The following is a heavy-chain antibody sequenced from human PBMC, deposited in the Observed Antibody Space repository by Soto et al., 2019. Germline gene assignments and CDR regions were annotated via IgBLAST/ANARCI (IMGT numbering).Heavy chain of an antibody. CDR3: ARPYGGYESLRAGHDAFDI. V-gene: IGHV1-69*02. D-gene: IGHD5-12*01. CDR2: IIPILGIA. Sequence: QVQLVQSGAEVKKPGSSVKVSCKASGGTFSSYTISWVRQAPGQGLEWMGRIIPILGIANYAQKFQGRVTITADKSTSTDYMELRSLRSEDTAVYYCARPYGGYESLRAGHDAFDIWGQGTMVTVSS. CDR1: GGTFSSYT. J-gene: IGHJ3*02.